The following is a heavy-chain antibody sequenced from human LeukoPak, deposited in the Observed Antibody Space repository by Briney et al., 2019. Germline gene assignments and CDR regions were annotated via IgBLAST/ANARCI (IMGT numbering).Heavy chain of an antibody. J-gene: IGHJ6*02. CDR1: GGTFSSYA. V-gene: IGHV1-69*04. Sequence: GASVKVSCKASGGTFSSYAISWVRQAPGQGLEWMGRIIPIFGIANYAQKFQGRVTITADKSTSTAYMELSSLRSEDMAVYYCAREVYSSSSRYGMDVWGQGTTVTVSS. CDR3: AREVYSSSSRYGMDV. D-gene: IGHD6-6*01. CDR2: IIPIFGIA.